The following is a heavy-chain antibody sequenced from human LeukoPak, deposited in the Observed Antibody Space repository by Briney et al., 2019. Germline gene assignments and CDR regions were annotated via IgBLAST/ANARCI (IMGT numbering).Heavy chain of an antibody. CDR3: ARRIPDYYGDYGYYFDY. Sequence: ASVKVSCKASGYTFTSYYMHWVRQAPGQGFEWMGIINPSGGSTSYAQKFQGRVTMTRDMSTSTVYMELSSLRSEDTAVYYCARRIPDYYGDYGYYFDYWGQGTLVIVSS. CDR2: INPSGGST. D-gene: IGHD4-17*01. V-gene: IGHV1-46*01. CDR1: GYTFTSYY. J-gene: IGHJ4*02.